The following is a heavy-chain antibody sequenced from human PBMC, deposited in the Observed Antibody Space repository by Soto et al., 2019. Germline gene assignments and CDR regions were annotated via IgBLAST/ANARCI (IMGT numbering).Heavy chain of an antibody. Sequence: LSLTCAVYGGSFSGYYWSWIRQPPGKGLEWIGEINHSGSTNYNPSLKSRVTISVDTSKNQFSLKLSSVTAADTAVYYCAREEDYFDYWGQGTLVTVSS. V-gene: IGHV4-34*01. CDR3: AREEDYFDY. CDR2: INHSGST. CDR1: GGSFSGYY. J-gene: IGHJ4*02.